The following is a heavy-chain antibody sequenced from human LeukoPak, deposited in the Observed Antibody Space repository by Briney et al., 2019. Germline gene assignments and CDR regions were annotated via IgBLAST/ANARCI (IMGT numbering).Heavy chain of an antibody. J-gene: IGHJ6*02. CDR2: ISSSSSYI. D-gene: IGHD3-3*01. CDR3: ARVRGSGYGYYYGMDV. Sequence: GGSLRLSCAASGFTFSSYSMNCVRQAPGKGLEWVSSISSSSSYIYYADSVKGRFTISRDNAKNSLYLQMNSLRAEDTAVYYCARVRGSGYGYYYGMDVWGQGTTVTVSS. V-gene: IGHV3-21*01. CDR1: GFTFSSYS.